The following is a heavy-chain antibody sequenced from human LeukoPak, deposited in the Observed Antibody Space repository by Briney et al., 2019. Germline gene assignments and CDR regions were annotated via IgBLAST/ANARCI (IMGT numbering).Heavy chain of an antibody. CDR1: GGSFSGYY. J-gene: IGHJ4*02. V-gene: IGHV4-34*01. D-gene: IGHD6-13*01. CDR3: AREAGYSSSKGNYYFDY. Sequence: NPSETLSLTCAVYGGSFSGYYWSWIRQPPGKGLEWIGEINHSGSTNYNPSLKSRVTISVDTSKNQFSLKLSSVTAADTAVYYCAREAGYSSSKGNYYFDYWGQGTLVTVSS. CDR2: INHSGST.